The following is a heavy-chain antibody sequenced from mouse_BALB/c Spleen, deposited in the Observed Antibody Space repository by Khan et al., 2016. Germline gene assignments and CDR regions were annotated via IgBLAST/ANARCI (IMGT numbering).Heavy chain of an antibody. Sequence: EVQLQESGGGLVKPGGSLKLSCAASGFTFSSYAMSWVRQTPEKSLEWVATISSGGHYTYYPDSVKGRFIISRENANNTLYLQMSSLRSVDTAMYYCARPETGYFDYWGQGTTLTVSS. D-gene: IGHD4-1*01. J-gene: IGHJ2*01. CDR2: ISSGGHYT. V-gene: IGHV5-9-3*01. CDR3: ARPETGYFDY. CDR1: GFTFSSYA.